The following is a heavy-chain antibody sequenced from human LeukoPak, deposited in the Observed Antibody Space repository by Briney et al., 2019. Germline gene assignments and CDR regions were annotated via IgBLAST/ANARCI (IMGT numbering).Heavy chain of an antibody. CDR1: GGSVSSGSYY. V-gene: IGHV4-61*01. CDR2: IYYSGST. J-gene: IGHJ3*02. CDR3: ARGAPYYYDRSKAFDI. Sequence: SETLSLTCTVSGGSVSSGSYYWSWIRQPPGKGLEWIGYIYYSGSTNYNPSLKSRVTISVDTSKNQFSLKLSSVTAADTAVYYCARGAPYYYDRSKAFDIWGQGTVVTVSS. D-gene: IGHD3-22*01.